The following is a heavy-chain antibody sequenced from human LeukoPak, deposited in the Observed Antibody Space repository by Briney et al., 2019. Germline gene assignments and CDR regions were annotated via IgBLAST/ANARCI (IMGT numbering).Heavy chain of an antibody. CDR2: ISSSGSTM. D-gene: IGHD2-2*01. Sequence: GGSLRLSCAASGLTLSNYEMNWVRQAPGKGLEWVSYISSSGSTMFYADSVKGRFTISRDNAKNSLYLQMNSLRAEDTAVYYCARRVPTASHFDYWGHGTLVTVSS. J-gene: IGHJ4*01. V-gene: IGHV3-48*03. CDR1: GLTLSNYE. CDR3: ARRVPTASHFDY.